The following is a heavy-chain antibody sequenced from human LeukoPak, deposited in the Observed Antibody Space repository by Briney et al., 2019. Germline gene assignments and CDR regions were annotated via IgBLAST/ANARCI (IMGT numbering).Heavy chain of an antibody. CDR1: GGSFSGYY. D-gene: IGHD3-22*01. V-gene: IGHV4-34*01. J-gene: IGHJ4*02. CDR2: INHSGST. Sequence: SETLSLTCAVYGGSFSGYYWSWIRQPPGKGLEWIGEINHSGSTNYNPSLKSRVTIPVDTSKNQFSLKLSSVTAADTAVYYCARVRTKYNYYDSSGYLDYWGQGTLVTVSS. CDR3: ARVRTKYNYYDSSGYLDY.